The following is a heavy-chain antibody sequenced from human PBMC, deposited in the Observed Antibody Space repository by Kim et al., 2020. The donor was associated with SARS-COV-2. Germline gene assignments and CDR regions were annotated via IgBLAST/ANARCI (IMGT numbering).Heavy chain of an antibody. CDR2: INHSGST. J-gene: IGHJ4*02. CDR1: GGSFSGYY. V-gene: IGHV4-34*01. CDR3: ARGYAYDSSGVDY. Sequence: SETLSLTCAVYGGSFSGYYWSWIRQPPGKGLEWIGEINHSGSTNYNPSLKSRVTISVDTSKNQFSLKLSSVTAADTAVYYCARGYAYDSSGVDYWGQGTLVTVSS. D-gene: IGHD3-22*01.